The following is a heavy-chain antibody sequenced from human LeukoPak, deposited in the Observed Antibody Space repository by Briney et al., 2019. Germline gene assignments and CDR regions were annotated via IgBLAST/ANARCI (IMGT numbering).Heavy chain of an antibody. J-gene: IGHJ4*02. V-gene: IGHV4-39*01. CDR1: GGSVSSGDYY. Sequence: PSETLSLTCTVSGGSVSSGDYYWGWIRQPPGKGLEWIGSIYYSGSTYYNPSLKSRVTISVDTSKNQFSLKLSSVTAADTAVYYCARQAHCTSDLCYPFDYWGQGTLVTVSS. CDR3: ARQAHCTSDLCYPFDY. CDR2: IYYSGST. D-gene: IGHD2-8*01.